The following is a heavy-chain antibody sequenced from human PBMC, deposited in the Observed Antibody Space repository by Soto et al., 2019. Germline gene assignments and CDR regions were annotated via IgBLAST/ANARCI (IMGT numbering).Heavy chain of an antibody. CDR1: GGSISNYY. CDR2: IYYSGST. D-gene: IGHD6-19*01. V-gene: IGHV4-59*08. CDR3: AGLSGSGWYTAAY. Sequence: SETLSLTCTVSGGSISNYYWSWIRQPPGKGLERIGYIYYSGSTNYNPSLKSRDTISVDTSKNQFSLKLCSVTAAVTAVYYCAGLSGSGWYTAAYLGQGTLVTVSS. J-gene: IGHJ4*02.